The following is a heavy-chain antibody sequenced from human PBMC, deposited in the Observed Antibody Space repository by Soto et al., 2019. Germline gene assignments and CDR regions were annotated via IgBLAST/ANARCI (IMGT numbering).Heavy chain of an antibody. CDR1: GFTFGDYA. CDR2: IRSKAYGGTT. D-gene: IGHD2-2*02. CDR3: TKYQLLYRGWYYYGTAG. V-gene: IGHV3-49*04. J-gene: IGHJ6*02. Sequence: PGGSLRLSCTASGFTFGDYAMSWVRQAPGKGLEWVGFIRSKAYGGTTEYAASVKGRFTISRDDSKSIAYLQMNSLKTEDTAVYYCTKYQLLYRGWYYYGTAGWGQPTSGTVPS.